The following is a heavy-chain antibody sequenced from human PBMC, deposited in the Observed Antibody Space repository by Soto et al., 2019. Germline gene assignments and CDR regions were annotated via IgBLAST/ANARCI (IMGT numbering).Heavy chain of an antibody. V-gene: IGHV1-18*01. Sequence: QGHLVQSEAEVKKPGASVKVSCKASGYTFTRYGISWVRQAPGQGLEWMGWISGYNGETNYAQKYQGRVSMSIDTSTGTAYMEVRSLTSDDTAIYYCVKNGQPPDYYYGLDVWGQGTKVTVSS. J-gene: IGHJ6*02. CDR1: GYTFTRYG. D-gene: IGHD2-8*01. CDR3: VKNGQPPDYYYGLDV. CDR2: ISGYNGET.